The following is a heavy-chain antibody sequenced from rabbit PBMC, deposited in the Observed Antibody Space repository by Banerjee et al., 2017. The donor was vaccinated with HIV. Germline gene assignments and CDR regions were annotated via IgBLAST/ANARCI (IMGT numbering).Heavy chain of an antibody. CDR2: IYASSSGST. CDR1: GFSFSSGYY. J-gene: IGHJ6*01. D-gene: IGHD1-1*01. Sequence: VESGGGLVKPGASLTLTCKASGFSFSSGYYMCWVRQAPGKGLEWIACIYASSSGSTYYASWAKGRFTISKTSSTTVTLQMTSLTAADTATYFCARGGSSAYKLWGPGTLVTVS. V-gene: IGHV1S40*01. CDR3: ARGGSSAYKL.